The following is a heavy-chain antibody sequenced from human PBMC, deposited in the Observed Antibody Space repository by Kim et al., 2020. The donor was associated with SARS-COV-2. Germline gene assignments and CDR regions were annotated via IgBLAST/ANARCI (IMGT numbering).Heavy chain of an antibody. V-gene: IGHV4-4*02. CDR1: GGSISSSNW. CDR2: IYHSGST. D-gene: IGHD6-13*01. J-gene: IGHJ4*02. Sequence: SETLSLTCAVSGGSISSSNWWSWVRQPPGKGLEWIGEIYHSGSTNYNPSLKSRVTISVDKSKNQFSLKLSSVTAADTAVYYCASYSRYSSSSRGVRYWGQGTLVTVSS. CDR3: ASYSRYSSSSRGVRY.